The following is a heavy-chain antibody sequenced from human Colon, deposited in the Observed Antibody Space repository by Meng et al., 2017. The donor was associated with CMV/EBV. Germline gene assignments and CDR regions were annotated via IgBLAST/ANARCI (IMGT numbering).Heavy chain of an antibody. CDR1: YSFSTSS. CDR3: ARAREVGYSAYNYYDY. J-gene: IGHJ4*02. CDR2: ISTFNGHK. D-gene: IGHD5-12*01. V-gene: IGHV1-18*01. Sequence: YSFSTSSITLVRQAPGQGLEWMGWISTFNGHKNYAQKFQGRVTMTTDTLTSTAYMELTSLTSDDTAVFYCARAREVGYSAYNYYDYWGQGTLVTVSS.